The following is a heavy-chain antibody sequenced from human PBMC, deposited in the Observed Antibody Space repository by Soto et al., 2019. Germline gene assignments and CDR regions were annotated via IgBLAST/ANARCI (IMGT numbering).Heavy chain of an antibody. CDR1: GGSISSSSYY. D-gene: IGHD6-13*01. V-gene: IGHV4-39*01. CDR2: IYYSGST. Sequence: QLLESGPGLVKPSETLSLTCTVSGGSISSSSYYWGWIRQPPGKGLEWIGSIYYSGSTYYNPSLKSRVTISVDTSKNQVLLTLRAVTAADTAVYYGARRARGGSSWSLHIWYDPWGQGTLVTVSS. J-gene: IGHJ5*02. CDR3: ARRARGGSSWSLHIWYDP.